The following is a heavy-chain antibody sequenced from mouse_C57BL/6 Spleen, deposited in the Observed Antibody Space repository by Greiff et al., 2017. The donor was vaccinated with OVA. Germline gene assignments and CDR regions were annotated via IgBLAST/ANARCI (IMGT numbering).Heavy chain of an antibody. D-gene: IGHD2-5*01. J-gene: IGHJ2*01. CDR1: GFTFSSYG. Sequence: DVHLVESGGDLVKPGGSLKLSCAASGFTFSSYGMSWVRQTPDKRLEWVATISSGGSYTYYPDSVKGRFTISRDNAKNTLYLQMSSLKSEDTAMYYCARPAYYSNPFDYWGQGTTLTVSS. CDR3: ARPAYYSNPFDY. CDR2: ISSGGSYT. V-gene: IGHV5-6*01.